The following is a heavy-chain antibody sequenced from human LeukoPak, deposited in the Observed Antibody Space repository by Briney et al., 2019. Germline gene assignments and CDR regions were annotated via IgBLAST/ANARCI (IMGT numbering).Heavy chain of an antibody. J-gene: IGHJ4*02. Sequence: SETLSLTCTVSGGSISSGDYYWSWIRQPPGKGLEWIGYIYCSGSTYYNPSLESRVTISVDTSKNQFSLKLSSVTAADTAVYYCARDEISSGAFDYWGQGTLVTVSS. V-gene: IGHV4-30-4*01. D-gene: IGHD6-19*01. CDR1: GGSISSGDYY. CDR3: ARDEISSGAFDY. CDR2: IYCSGST.